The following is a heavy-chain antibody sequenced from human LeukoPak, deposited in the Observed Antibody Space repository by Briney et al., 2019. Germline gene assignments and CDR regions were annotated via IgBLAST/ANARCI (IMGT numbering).Heavy chain of an antibody. CDR3: AKEKAIATINYGLDV. J-gene: IGHJ6*02. D-gene: IGHD1-1*01. V-gene: IGHV3-30*18. CDR1: GFIFDTYG. CDR2: IAYDGSNK. Sequence: PGRSLRLSCAASGFIFDTYGMLWVRQAPGKGPEWVAVIAYDGSNKVYADSVKGRFTISRDNSKNTLYLQMNSLRGEDTAVYYCAKEKAIATINYGLDVWGQGTTVTVSS.